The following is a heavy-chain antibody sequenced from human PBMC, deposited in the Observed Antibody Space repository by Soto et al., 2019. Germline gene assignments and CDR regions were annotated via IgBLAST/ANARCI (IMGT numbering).Heavy chain of an antibody. CDR2: IYYSGST. D-gene: IGHD4-17*01. Sequence: QVQLQESGPGLVKPSQTLSLTCTVSGGSISSGGYYWSWIRQHPGKGLEWIGYIYYSGSTYYNPSLKRRVTISXXTXTXXFSLKLSSVTAADTAVYYCARLTIDDYGAYNWFDPWGQGTLVTVSS. CDR1: GGSISSGGYY. J-gene: IGHJ5*02. CDR3: ARLTIDDYGAYNWFDP. V-gene: IGHV4-31*03.